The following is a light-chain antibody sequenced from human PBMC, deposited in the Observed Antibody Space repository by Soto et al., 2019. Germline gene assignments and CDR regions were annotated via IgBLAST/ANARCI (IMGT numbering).Light chain of an antibody. CDR1: QSVSSY. CDR2: DAS. V-gene: IGKV3-11*01. J-gene: IGKJ4*01. Sequence: EIVLTQSPATLSLSPGERATLSCRASQSVSSYLAWYQQKPDQAPRLLIYDASNRATGIPARFSGSGSGTDFTLTINSLEPEDFAVYYCQQRSNWLTFGGGTKVEIK. CDR3: QQRSNWLT.